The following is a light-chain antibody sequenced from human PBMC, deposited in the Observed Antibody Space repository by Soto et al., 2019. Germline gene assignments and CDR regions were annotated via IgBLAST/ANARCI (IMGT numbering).Light chain of an antibody. CDR2: GAS. CDR3: QQSYSTPPT. CDR1: QSISNY. Sequence: DIQMTQSPSSLSASVGDSVTITCRASQSISNYLNWSLQKPGKAPELLIYGASSLESGVPSRFSGSGSGTDFTLTISSLQPEDFATYYCQQSYSTPPTFGQGTRLEIK. J-gene: IGKJ5*01. V-gene: IGKV1-39*01.